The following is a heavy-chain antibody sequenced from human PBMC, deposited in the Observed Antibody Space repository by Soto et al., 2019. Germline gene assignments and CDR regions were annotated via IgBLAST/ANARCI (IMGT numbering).Heavy chain of an antibody. J-gene: IGHJ3*02. CDR3: AKSDKLYNIVATMGAFDI. CDR2: ISWNSGSI. V-gene: IGHV3-9*01. Sequence: GGSLRLSCAASGFTFDDYAMHWVRQAPGKGLEWVSGISWNSGSIGYADSVKGRFTISRDNAKNSLYLQMNSLRAEDTALYYCAKSDKLYNIVATMGAFDIWGQGTMVTVSS. CDR1: GFTFDDYA. D-gene: IGHD5-12*01.